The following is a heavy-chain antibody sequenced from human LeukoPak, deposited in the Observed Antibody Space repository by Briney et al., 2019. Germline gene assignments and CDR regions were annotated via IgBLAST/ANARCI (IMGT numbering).Heavy chain of an antibody. CDR3: ARRAGAYSHPYDY. J-gene: IGHJ4*02. Sequence: GGSLRLSCAASGFTFSNYPMHWVRQAPGKGLEWVAVVSDDGNNIYYADSVKGRFTISRDNSKNTLYLQMNSLRAEDTAVYYCARRAGAYSHPYDYWGQGTLVTVSS. V-gene: IGHV3-30*14. CDR2: VSDDGNNI. D-gene: IGHD4/OR15-4a*01. CDR1: GFTFSNYP.